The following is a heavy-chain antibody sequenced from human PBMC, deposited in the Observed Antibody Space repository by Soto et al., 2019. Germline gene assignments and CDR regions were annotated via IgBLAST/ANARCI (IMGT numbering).Heavy chain of an antibody. V-gene: IGHV5-51*01. CDR3: ESNLTGDLSIVAFDI. D-gene: IGHD7-27*01. CDR1: GYSFTSYW. CDR2: IYPGDSDT. Sequence: PGESLKISCNGSGYSFTSYWIGWVRQMPGKGLEWMGIIYPGDSDTRYSPSFQGQVTISADKSISTAYLQWSSLKASDTAMYYCESNLTGDLSIVAFDIWGQGTMVTVSS. J-gene: IGHJ3*02.